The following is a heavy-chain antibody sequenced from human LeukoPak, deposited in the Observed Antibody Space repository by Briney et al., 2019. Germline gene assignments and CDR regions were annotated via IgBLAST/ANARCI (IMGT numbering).Heavy chain of an antibody. CDR2: IYSGGGT. Sequence: GGSLRLSCAASGFTVSSNYMSWVRQAPGKGLEWVSVIYSGGGTYYADSVKGRFTISRDNSKNTLYLQMNSLRAEDTAVYYCARGQLWFGELLDYYWGQGTLVTVSS. J-gene: IGHJ4*02. D-gene: IGHD3-10*01. CDR1: GFTVSSNY. CDR3: ARGQLWFGELLDYY. V-gene: IGHV3-66*01.